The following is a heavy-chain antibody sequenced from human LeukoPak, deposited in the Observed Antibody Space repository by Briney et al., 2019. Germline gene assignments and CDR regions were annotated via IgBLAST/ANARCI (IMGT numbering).Heavy chain of an antibody. V-gene: IGHV4-34*01. CDR2: INHSGST. CDR1: GGSFSGYY. J-gene: IGHJ4*03. Sequence: SSETLSLTCAVYGGSFSGYYWSWIRQPTGKGLEWIGEINHSGSTNYNPSVKSRVTISVDTAKNQFSLQLSSVTAADTAVYYFARVGTTVTTRGLDWGHGTLVTVSS. CDR3: ARVGTTVTTRGLD. D-gene: IGHD4-17*01.